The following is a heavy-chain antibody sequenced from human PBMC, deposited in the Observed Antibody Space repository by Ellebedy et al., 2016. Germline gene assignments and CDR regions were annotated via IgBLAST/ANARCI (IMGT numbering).Heavy chain of an antibody. Sequence: SETLSLXXTVSGGTIRSGGYYWSWIRQHPGKGLEWIGYIYYTGSTDYNPSLKSRVIISVDTAKNQFSLKLSSVTAADTAVYYCARDNTVKWPTGDYGLDVWGQGTTVTVSS. J-gene: IGHJ6*02. D-gene: IGHD1-14*01. CDR2: IYYTGST. V-gene: IGHV4-31*03. CDR3: ARDNTVKWPTGDYGLDV. CDR1: GGTIRSGGYY.